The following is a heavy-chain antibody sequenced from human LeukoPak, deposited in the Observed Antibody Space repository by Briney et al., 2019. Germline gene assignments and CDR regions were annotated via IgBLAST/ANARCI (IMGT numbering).Heavy chain of an antibody. CDR1: GGTFSSYA. CDR2: IIPIFGTA. J-gene: IGHJ3*02. Sequence: AASVTVSCKASGGTFSSYAISWVRQAPGQGLEWMGGIIPIFGTANYAQKFQGRVTITADESTSTAYMELSSLRSEDTAVYYCARVGENYVWGSYRYDAFDIWGQGTMVTVSS. V-gene: IGHV1-69*13. CDR3: ARVGENYVWGSYRYDAFDI. D-gene: IGHD3-16*02.